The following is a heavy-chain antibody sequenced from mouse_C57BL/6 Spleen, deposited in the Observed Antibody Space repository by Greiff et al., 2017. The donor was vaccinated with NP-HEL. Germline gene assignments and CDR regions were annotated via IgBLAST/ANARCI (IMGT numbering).Heavy chain of an antibody. Sequence: QVQLKQSGAELVMPGASVKLSCKASGYTFTSYWMHWVKQRPGQGLEWIGEIDPSDSYTNYNQKFKGKSTLTVDKSSSTAYMQLSSLTSEDSAVYYCASGAVVADYYAMDYWGQGTSVTVSS. CDR3: ASGAVVADYYAMDY. J-gene: IGHJ4*01. D-gene: IGHD1-1*01. CDR1: GYTFTSYW. V-gene: IGHV1-69*01. CDR2: IDPSDSYT.